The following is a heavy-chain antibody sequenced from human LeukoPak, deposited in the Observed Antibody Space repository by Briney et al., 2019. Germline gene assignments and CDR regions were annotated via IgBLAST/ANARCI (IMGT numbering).Heavy chain of an antibody. Sequence: PSETLSLTCTVSGGSISSGSYYWSWIRQPAGKGLEWIGRIYTSENTNYNPSLKSRVTISLDTSKNQFSLKLSSVTAADTAVYYCARDKSSGWKRERTFDYWGQGTLVTVSS. V-gene: IGHV4-61*02. CDR2: IYTSENT. CDR1: GGSISSGSYY. CDR3: ARDKSSGWKRERTFDY. J-gene: IGHJ4*02. D-gene: IGHD6-19*01.